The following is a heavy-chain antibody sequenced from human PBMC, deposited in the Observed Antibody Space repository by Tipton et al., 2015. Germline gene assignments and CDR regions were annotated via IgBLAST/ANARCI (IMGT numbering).Heavy chain of an antibody. CDR1: GDSISSYY. Sequence: TLSLTCTVSGDSISSYYWSWIRQPPGKGLEWIGHIYDSGSTNYNPSLKSRVTISVDTSKNQFSLKLGSVTAADTAVYYCARYCSGGGCHAEYYYGMDVWGQGTTVAVSS. CDR2: IYDSGST. CDR3: ARYCSGGGCHAEYYYGMDV. J-gene: IGHJ6*02. D-gene: IGHD2-15*01. V-gene: IGHV4-59*01.